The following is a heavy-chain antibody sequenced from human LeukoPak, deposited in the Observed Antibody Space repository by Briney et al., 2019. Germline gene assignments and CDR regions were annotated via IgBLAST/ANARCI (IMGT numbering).Heavy chain of an antibody. Sequence: GGSLRLSCAASGFTFSDYYVTWIRQAPGKGLEWVSYISGTGTIIYYAGSVKGRFTVSRDNARNSLYLQMNSLRAEDTAVYYCARDPYYYASDYWGQGTLVTVSS. D-gene: IGHD3-10*01. V-gene: IGHV3-11*04. J-gene: IGHJ4*02. CDR2: ISGTGTII. CDR1: GFTFSDYY. CDR3: ARDPYYYASDY.